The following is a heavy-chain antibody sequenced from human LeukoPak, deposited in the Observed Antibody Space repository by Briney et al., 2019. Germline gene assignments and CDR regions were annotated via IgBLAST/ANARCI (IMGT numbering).Heavy chain of an antibody. CDR3: VRYEMDV. CDR1: GFXXSSYW. CDR2: IKTDGSEN. D-gene: IGHD3-3*01. Sequence: XXLRLXXXXSGFXXSSYWMMWVRQAPGKGLEWVATIKTDGSENYHVDSVKGRFSISRDNTKNSLFLQLNSLRVEDTAVYYCVRYEMDVWGQGTTVTVSS. V-gene: IGHV3-7*01. J-gene: IGHJ6*02.